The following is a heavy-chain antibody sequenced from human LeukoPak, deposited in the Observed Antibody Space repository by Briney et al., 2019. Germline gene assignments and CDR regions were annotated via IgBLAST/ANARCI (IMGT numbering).Heavy chain of an antibody. D-gene: IGHD3-10*01. V-gene: IGHV4-59*01. CDR1: DGSISSYY. CDR3: ARVLSMVRGVDY. J-gene: IGHJ4*02. CDR2: IYHSGST. Sequence: SETLSLTCTVSDGSISSYYWSWIRQPPGKGLEWIGYIYHSGSTNNNPSLKSRVTISVDTSKNQFSLKLRSVTAADTAVYYCARVLSMVRGVDYWGQGTLVTVSS.